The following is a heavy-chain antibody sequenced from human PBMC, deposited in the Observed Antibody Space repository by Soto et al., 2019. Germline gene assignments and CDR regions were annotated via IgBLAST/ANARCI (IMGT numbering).Heavy chain of an antibody. D-gene: IGHD3-22*01. Sequence: QVQLVQSGAEVKKPGSSVKVSCKASGGTFSSYAISWVRQAPGQGLEWMGGIIPIFGTANYAQKFQGRVTITADESTSTAYMELSSLRSEDTAVYYCAREGTYYYDSSGYYYFQHWGQGTLVTVSS. V-gene: IGHV1-69*12. J-gene: IGHJ1*01. CDR1: GGTFSSYA. CDR3: AREGTYYYDSSGYYYFQH. CDR2: IIPIFGTA.